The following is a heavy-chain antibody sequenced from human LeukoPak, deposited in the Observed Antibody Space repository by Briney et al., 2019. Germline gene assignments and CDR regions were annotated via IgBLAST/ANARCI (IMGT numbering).Heavy chain of an antibody. Sequence: SETLSLTCTVSGYSISSGYYWGWIRQPPGKGLEWIGSIYHSGSTYYNPSLKSRVTISVDTSKNQFSLKLSSVTAADTAVYYCASYYYDSSGYYAEYFQHWGQGTLVTVSS. CDR1: GYSISSGYY. CDR2: IYHSGST. J-gene: IGHJ1*01. CDR3: ASYYYDSSGYYAEYFQH. V-gene: IGHV4-38-2*02. D-gene: IGHD3-22*01.